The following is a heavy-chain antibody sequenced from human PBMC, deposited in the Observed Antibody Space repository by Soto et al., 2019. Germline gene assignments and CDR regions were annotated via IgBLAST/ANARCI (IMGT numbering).Heavy chain of an antibody. V-gene: IGHV4-34*01. CDR3: AGGRGKRQVVPAAIVRYYFDY. CDR1: GGSFSGYY. J-gene: IGHJ4*02. D-gene: IGHD2-2*01. Sequence: SETLSLTCAVYGGSFSGYYWSWIRQPPGKGLEWIGEINHSGSTNYNQSHKSRVTISVDTSKNQFSLKLSSVTAADTAVYYCAGGRGKRQVVPAAIVRYYFDYWGQGTLVTVSS. CDR2: INHSGST.